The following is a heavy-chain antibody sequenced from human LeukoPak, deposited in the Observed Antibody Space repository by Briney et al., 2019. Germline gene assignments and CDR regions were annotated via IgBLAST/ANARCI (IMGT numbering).Heavy chain of an antibody. V-gene: IGHV4-59*01. Sequence: SETLSLTCTVWGGSISSYYWSWIRQPPGKGLEWIGYIYYSGSTNYNPSLKSRVTISVDTSKNQFSLKLSSVTAADTAVYYCARAGGSWFPTIDYWGQGTLVTVSS. CDR1: GGSISSYY. CDR2: IYYSGST. CDR3: ARAGGSWFPTIDY. J-gene: IGHJ4*02. D-gene: IGHD6-13*01.